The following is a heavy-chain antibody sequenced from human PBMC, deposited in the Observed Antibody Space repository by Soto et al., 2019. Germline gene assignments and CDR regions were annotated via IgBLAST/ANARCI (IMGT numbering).Heavy chain of an antibody. Sequence: GGSLRLSCAASGFTFSSYAMSWVRQAPGKGLEWVSAISGSGGSTYYADSVKGRFTISRDNSKNTLYLQMNSLRAEDTAVYYCAKDGGGDIVVVVAATFDYWGQGTLVTVSS. CDR3: AKDGGGDIVVVVAATFDY. CDR2: ISGSGGST. D-gene: IGHD2-15*01. V-gene: IGHV3-23*01. J-gene: IGHJ4*02. CDR1: GFTFSSYA.